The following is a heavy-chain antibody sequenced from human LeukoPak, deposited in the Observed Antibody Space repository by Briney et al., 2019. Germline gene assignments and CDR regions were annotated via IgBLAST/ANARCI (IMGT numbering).Heavy chain of an antibody. CDR2: ISSSSSTI. CDR1: GFTFSSYS. D-gene: IGHD3-22*01. V-gene: IGHV3-48*01. CDR3: ARDLRLGYYDSSGYY. Sequence: PGGSLRLSCAASGFTFSSYSMNWVRQAPGKGLEWVSYISSSSSTIYYADSVKSRFTISRDNAKNSLYLQMNSLRAEDTAVYYCARDLRLGYYDSSGYYWGQGTLVTVSS. J-gene: IGHJ4*02.